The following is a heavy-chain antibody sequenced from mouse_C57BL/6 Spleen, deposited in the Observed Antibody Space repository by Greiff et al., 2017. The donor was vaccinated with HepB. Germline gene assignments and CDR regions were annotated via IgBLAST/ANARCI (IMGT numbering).Heavy chain of an antibody. CDR1: GYTFTSYW. J-gene: IGHJ3*01. Sequence: QVQLQQSGTELVKPGASVKLSCKASGYTFTSYWMHWVKQRPGQGLEWIGNINPSNGGTNYNEKFKSKATLTVDKSSSTAYMQLSSLTSEDSAVYYCARDDYDEGAWFAYWGQGTLVTVSA. CDR2: INPSNGGT. D-gene: IGHD2-4*01. V-gene: IGHV1-53*01. CDR3: ARDDYDEGAWFAY.